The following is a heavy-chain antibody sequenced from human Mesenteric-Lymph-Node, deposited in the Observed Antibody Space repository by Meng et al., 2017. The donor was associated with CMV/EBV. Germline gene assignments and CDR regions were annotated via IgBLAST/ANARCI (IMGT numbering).Heavy chain of an antibody. CDR3: ARVSSVSSSSL. V-gene: IGHV4-39*07. CDR1: GASITSSRHY. Sequence: ESLKISCTVSGASITSSRHYWGWIRQPPGKGLEWIGEISHAGTTNYNPSLKSRVTLSLDMSKNQFSLNLSSVTAADTAVYYCARVSSVSSSSLWGQGTLVTVSS. CDR2: ISHAGTT. J-gene: IGHJ4*02. D-gene: IGHD6-6*01.